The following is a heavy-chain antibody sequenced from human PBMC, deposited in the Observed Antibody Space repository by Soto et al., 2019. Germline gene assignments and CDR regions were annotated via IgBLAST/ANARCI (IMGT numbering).Heavy chain of an antibody. CDR3: ARGLDTLYSRRSTSCP. CDR2: INHSGST. D-gene: IGHD2-2*01. CDR1: GGSVSGYY. Sequence: SETLSLTCAVYGGSVSGYYWSWIRQPPGKGLEWIGEINHSGSTNYNPSLKSRVTISVDTSKNQFSLKLSSVTAADTAVYYCARGLDTLYSRRSTSCPWGQGTLVTVSS. V-gene: IGHV4-34*01. J-gene: IGHJ5*02.